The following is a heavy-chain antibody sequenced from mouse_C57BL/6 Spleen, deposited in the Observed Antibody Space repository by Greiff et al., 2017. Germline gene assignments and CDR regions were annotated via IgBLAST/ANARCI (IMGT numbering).Heavy chain of an antibody. CDR3: ARDDYDVFAY. Sequence: EVKLQESGPELVKPGASVKMSCKASGYTFTDNNMHWVKQSHGKSLEWIGYINPNNGGTSYNQKFKGKATLTVSKSSSTAYMELRSLTSEDSAVYYCARDDYDVFAYWGQGTLVTVSA. J-gene: IGHJ3*01. D-gene: IGHD2-4*01. V-gene: IGHV1-22*01. CDR2: INPNNGGT. CDR1: GYTFTDNN.